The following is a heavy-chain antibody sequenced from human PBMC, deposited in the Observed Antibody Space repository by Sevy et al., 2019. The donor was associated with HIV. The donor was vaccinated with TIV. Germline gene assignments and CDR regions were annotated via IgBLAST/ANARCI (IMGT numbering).Heavy chain of an antibody. V-gene: IGHV3-21*01. Sequence: WGSLRLSCVASEFAFNIHNMSWVRQAPGKGLEWVSSISTSSNNIYYADSVEGRFTISRDNAKNSLYLQMNSLRAEDTAVYYCAGTFSFSWYDYWGQGTLVTVSS. CDR3: AGTFSFSWYDY. CDR2: ISTSSNNI. D-gene: IGHD6-13*01. J-gene: IGHJ4*02. CDR1: EFAFNIHN.